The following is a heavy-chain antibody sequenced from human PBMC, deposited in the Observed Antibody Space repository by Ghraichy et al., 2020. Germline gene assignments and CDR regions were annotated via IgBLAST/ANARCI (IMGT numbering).Heavy chain of an antibody. D-gene: IGHD6-13*01. CDR3: ARETTEYSSSWLGVRNWFDP. Sequence: SETLSLTCAVYGGSFSGYYWSWIRQPPGKGLEWIGEINHSGSTNYNPSLKSRVTISVDTSKNQFSLKLSSVTAADTAVYYCARETTEYSSSWLGVRNWFDPWGQGTLVTVSS. CDR2: INHSGST. J-gene: IGHJ5*02. CDR1: GGSFSGYY. V-gene: IGHV4-34*01.